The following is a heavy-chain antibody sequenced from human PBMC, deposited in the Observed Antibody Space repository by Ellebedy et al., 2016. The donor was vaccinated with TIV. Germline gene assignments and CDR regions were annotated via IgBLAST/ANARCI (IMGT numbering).Heavy chain of an antibody. V-gene: IGHV4-59*12. J-gene: IGHJ5*02. CDR3: ARAPGSSSSWFDP. D-gene: IGHD6-6*01. CDR2: IYYSGST. CDR1: GGSISSYY. Sequence: SETLSLTXTVSGGSISSYYWSWIRQPPGKGLEWIGYIYYSGSTNYNPSLKSRVTISVVTSKNQFSLKLSSVTAADTAVYYCARAPGSSSSWFDPWGQGTLVTVSS.